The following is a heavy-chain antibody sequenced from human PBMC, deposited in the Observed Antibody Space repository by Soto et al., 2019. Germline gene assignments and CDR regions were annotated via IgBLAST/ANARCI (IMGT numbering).Heavy chain of an antibody. V-gene: IGHV3-30*04. D-gene: IGHD3-3*01. Sequence: QVQLVESGGGVGPPGRSLRLSCAASGFMFSRYAMHWVRQAPGKGLEWVAVISKDGSVIYYADSVKGRFTISRDKSKKMVYLQLNNLRDEDTAVFYCVRSRSGAVPDSFAYWGQGTLVTVAS. J-gene: IGHJ4*02. CDR3: VRSRSGAVPDSFAY. CDR2: ISKDGSVI. CDR1: GFMFSRYA.